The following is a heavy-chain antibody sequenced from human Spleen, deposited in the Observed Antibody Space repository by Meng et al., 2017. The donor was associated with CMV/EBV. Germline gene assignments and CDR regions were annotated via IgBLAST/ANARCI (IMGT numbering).Heavy chain of an antibody. CDR3: ARDHYGSGSGAFDI. J-gene: IGHJ3*02. CDR2: IYNSGTT. V-gene: IGHV4-30-4*08. Sequence: SVGSIRRGDYYWSWLRQPPGKGLEWIGYIYNSGTTYYNPSLKSRVTISVDTSKNQFSLKLSSVTAADTAVYYCARDHYGSGSGAFDIWGQGTMVTVSS. CDR1: VGSIRRGDYY. D-gene: IGHD3-10*01.